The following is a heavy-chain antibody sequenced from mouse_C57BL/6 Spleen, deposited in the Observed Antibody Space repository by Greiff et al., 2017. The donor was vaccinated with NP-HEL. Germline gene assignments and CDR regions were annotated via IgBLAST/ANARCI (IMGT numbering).Heavy chain of an antibody. CDR1: GYAFSSYW. V-gene: IGHV1-80*01. CDR2: IYPGDGDT. Sequence: VKLVESGAELVKPGASVKISCKASGYAFSSYWMNWVKQRPGKGLEWIGQIYPGDGDTNYNGKFKGKATLTADKSSSTAYMQLSSLTSEDSAVYFCARSDDYYGSSLFGYWGQGTTLTVSS. D-gene: IGHD1-1*01. CDR3: ARSDDYYGSSLFGY. J-gene: IGHJ2*01.